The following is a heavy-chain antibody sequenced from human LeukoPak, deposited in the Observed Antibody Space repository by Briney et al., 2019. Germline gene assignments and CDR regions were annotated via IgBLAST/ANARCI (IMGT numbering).Heavy chain of an antibody. CDR1: GYSFTSYW. CDR2: IYPGDSDT. D-gene: IGHD2-15*01. V-gene: IGHV5-51*01. Sequence: GESLKISCKGSGYSFTSYWIGWVRQMPGKGLEWMGIIYPGDSDTRYSPSFQGQVTISADKSISTAYLQWSSLKASDTAMYYCARGSLPQYCSGGSCYSRRYNWFDPWGQGTLDTVSS. J-gene: IGHJ5*02. CDR3: ARGSLPQYCSGGSCYSRRYNWFDP.